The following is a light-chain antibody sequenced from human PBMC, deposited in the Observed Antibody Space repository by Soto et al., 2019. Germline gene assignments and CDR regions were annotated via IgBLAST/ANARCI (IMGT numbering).Light chain of an antibody. CDR3: SSKTSSRTPFV. CDR1: SSDVGSYNR. J-gene: IGLJ1*01. Sequence: SALTQPPSVSGSPGQSVTISCTGTSSDVGSYNRLSWYQQPPGTAPKLIMYEVNTRPSGVPNRFSGSKSGNTASLTISGLQAEDEADYYCSSKTSSRTPFVFGTGTKVTVL. CDR2: EVN. V-gene: IGLV2-18*02.